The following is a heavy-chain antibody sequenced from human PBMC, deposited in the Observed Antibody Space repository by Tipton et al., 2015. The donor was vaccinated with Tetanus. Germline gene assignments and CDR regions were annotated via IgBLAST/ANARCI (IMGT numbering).Heavy chain of an antibody. CDR1: GYSFTSYW. V-gene: IGHV5-51*01. CDR2: LYPGDSDT. D-gene: IGHD2-21*02. CDR3: ATPGQVTVDAFDI. Sequence: VQLVQSGAEVKKPGESLKISCKGFGYSFTSYWIGWVRQMPRKGLEWMGILYPGDSDTRYSPSFQGQVTISADKSISTAYLQWSSLKASDTAMYYCATPGQVTVDAFDIWGQGTMVTVSS. J-gene: IGHJ3*02.